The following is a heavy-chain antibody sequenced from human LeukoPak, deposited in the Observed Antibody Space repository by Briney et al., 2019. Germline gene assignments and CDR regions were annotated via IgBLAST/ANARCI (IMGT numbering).Heavy chain of an antibody. J-gene: IGHJ4*02. V-gene: IGHV1-18*01. D-gene: IGHD3-10*01. CDR3: AREYIGGSGSYPFDY. CDR2: ISAYNGNT. Sequence: ASVKVSCKASGYTFTSYGISWVRQAPGQGLEWMGWISAYNGNTNYAQKLQGRVTMTTDTSTSTAYMELRSLRSDDTAVYYCAREYIGGSGSYPFDYWGQGTLVTVSS. CDR1: GYTFTSYG.